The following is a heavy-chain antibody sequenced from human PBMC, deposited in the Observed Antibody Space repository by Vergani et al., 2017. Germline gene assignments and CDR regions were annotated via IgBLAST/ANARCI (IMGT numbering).Heavy chain of an antibody. CDR3: ARDWEAAVTWFDY. D-gene: IGHD6-13*01. CDR1: GSTFTGYY. J-gene: IGHJ4*02. V-gene: IGHV1-2*02. Sequence: QVQLVQSGAEVKKPGASVQVSCKASGSTFTGYYMHWVRQAPGQGLEWMGWINPNSGGTNNPQKFQGRVTMTRDTSISTAYMELSRARSDDTAVYYCARDWEAAVTWFDYWGQGTLVTVSS. CDR2: INPNSGGT.